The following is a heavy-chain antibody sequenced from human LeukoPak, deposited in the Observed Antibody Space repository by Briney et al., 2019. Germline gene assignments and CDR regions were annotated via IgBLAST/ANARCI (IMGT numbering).Heavy chain of an antibody. CDR2: ISGSGSST. V-gene: IGHV3-23*01. Sequence: PGGSLRLSCAASGFTFSSYAMSWVRQAPGKGLEWVSAISGSGSSTYYAASVKGRFTISRDNSKNTLYLQMNSLRAEDTAIYYCAKDSRGSPVRVFDYWGQGTLVTVSS. CDR3: AKDSRGSPVRVFDY. J-gene: IGHJ4*02. CDR1: GFTFSSYA.